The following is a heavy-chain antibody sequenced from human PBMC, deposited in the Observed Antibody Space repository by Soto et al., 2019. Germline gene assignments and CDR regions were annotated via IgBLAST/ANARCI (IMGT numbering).Heavy chain of an antibody. J-gene: IGHJ5*01. CDR3: AKDAVSYNGTCDWFDS. Sequence: DVQLLESGGGLVQPGGSLTLSCAASRFIFSDYAMNWVRQAPGKGLEWVSSIGGGNTDRYYADSVKGRFIISRDNSKNTMYLQMNSLRGDDTAVYYCAKDAVSYNGTCDWFDSWGQGTLVTVSS. CDR2: IGGGNTDR. V-gene: IGHV3-23*01. CDR1: RFIFSDYA. D-gene: IGHD1-26*01.